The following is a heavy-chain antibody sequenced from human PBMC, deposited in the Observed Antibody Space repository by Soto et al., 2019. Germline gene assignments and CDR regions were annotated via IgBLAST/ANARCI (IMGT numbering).Heavy chain of an antibody. Sequence: QVQLVQSGAEVKKPGASVKVSCKASGYTFTSYGISWVRQAPGQGLEWMGWINPYNGNTNYAQKLQGRVTMSTDTSTSTASMERRSLRSDDTAVYYCARDWFGVDYWGQGTLVTVSS. D-gene: IGHD3-16*01. V-gene: IGHV1-18*01. J-gene: IGHJ4*02. CDR2: INPYNGNT. CDR3: ARDWFGVDY. CDR1: GYTFTSYG.